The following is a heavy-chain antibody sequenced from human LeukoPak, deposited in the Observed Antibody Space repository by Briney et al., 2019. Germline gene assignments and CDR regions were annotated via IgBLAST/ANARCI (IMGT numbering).Heavy chain of an antibody. CDR3: AREGGYGSGSYYTDY. Sequence: PSETLSLTCTASGGSISSYYWSWIRQPPGKGLEWIGYIYYSGSTNYNPSLKSRVTISVDTSKNQFSLKLSSVTAADTAVYYCAREGGYGSGSYYTDYWGQGTLVTVSS. J-gene: IGHJ4*02. CDR2: IYYSGST. CDR1: GGSISSYY. D-gene: IGHD3-10*01. V-gene: IGHV4-59*01.